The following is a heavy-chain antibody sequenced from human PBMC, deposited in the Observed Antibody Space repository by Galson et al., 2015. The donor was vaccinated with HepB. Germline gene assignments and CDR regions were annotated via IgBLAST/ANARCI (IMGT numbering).Heavy chain of an antibody. J-gene: IGHJ3*02. CDR2: IYYSGST. Sequence: TLSLTCTVSGGSISSGGYYWSWIRQHPGKGLEWIGYIYYSGSTYYNPSLKSRVTISVDTSKNQFSLKLSSVTAADTAVYYCARERTTVTTIPPYDAFDIWGQGTMVTVSS. CDR3: ARERTTVTTIPPYDAFDI. CDR1: GGSISSGGYY. V-gene: IGHV4-31*03. D-gene: IGHD4-17*01.